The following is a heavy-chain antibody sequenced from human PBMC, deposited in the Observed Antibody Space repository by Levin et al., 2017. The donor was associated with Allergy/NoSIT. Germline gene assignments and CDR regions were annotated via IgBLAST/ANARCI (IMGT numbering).Heavy chain of an antibody. CDR3: TKDLNGRWLNLHYFES. Sequence: GESLKISCGASGFTFNIYAMSWVRQAPGKGLEWVSAVSGDGASTYYADSVKGRFTISRDNSKNTVYLQMKSLRAEDAAVYYCTKDLNGRWLNLHYFESWGQGTLVTVSS. V-gene: IGHV3-23*01. CDR1: GFTFNIYA. D-gene: IGHD4-23*01. J-gene: IGHJ4*02. CDR2: VSGDGAST.